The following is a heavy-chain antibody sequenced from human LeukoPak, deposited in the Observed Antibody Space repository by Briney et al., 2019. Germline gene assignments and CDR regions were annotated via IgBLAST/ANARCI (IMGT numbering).Heavy chain of an antibody. D-gene: IGHD3-16*02. V-gene: IGHV3-23*01. Sequence: GGSLRLSCAASGFTFSSYAMSWVRQAPGKGLEWVSAISGSGGSTYYADPVKGRFTISRDNSKNTLYLQMNSLRAEDTAVYYCAKSYVWGSYRYKSVVDYWGQGTLVIVSS. CDR2: ISGSGGST. CDR1: GFTFSSYA. CDR3: AKSYVWGSYRYKSVVDY. J-gene: IGHJ4*02.